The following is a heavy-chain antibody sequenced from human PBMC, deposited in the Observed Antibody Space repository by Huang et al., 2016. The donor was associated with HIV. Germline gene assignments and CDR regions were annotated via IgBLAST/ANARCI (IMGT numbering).Heavy chain of an antibody. Sequence: QVQLVQSGVEVKKPGASVKVPCKASGYIFSDYLIPWGRQAPVKGLEWMGWINPYNGNTKYAQKFQDRVTMTTDTSTSTAYMELRGLRSGDTALYYCARLWSRDGYNWDYWGQGTLVTVPS. CDR3: ARLWSRDGYNWDY. V-gene: IGHV1-18*01. CDR2: INPYNGNT. CDR1: GYIFSDYL. J-gene: IGHJ4*02. D-gene: IGHD5-12*01.